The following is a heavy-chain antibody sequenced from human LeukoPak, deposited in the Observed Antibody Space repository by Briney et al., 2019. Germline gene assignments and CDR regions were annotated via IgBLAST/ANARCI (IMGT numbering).Heavy chain of an antibody. V-gene: IGHV3-21*01. Sequence: GGSLRPSCAASGFTFGSYSMNWVRQAPGKGLEWVSSISSSSSYIYYADSVKGRFTISRDNAKNSLYLQMNSLRAEDTAVYYCARDSDNNWFDPWGQGTLVTVSS. CDR2: ISSSSSYI. J-gene: IGHJ5*02. CDR3: ARDSDNNWFDP. D-gene: IGHD1-26*01. CDR1: GFTFGSYS.